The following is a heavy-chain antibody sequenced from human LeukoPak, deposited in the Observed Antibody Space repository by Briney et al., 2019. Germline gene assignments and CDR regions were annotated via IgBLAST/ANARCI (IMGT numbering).Heavy chain of an antibody. CDR3: ARGRELLGWYFDL. CDR2: ISPSDGNT. D-gene: IGHD1-7*01. J-gene: IGHJ2*01. CDR1: GFTFSKYA. V-gene: IGHV3-23*01. Sequence: GGSLRLSCAASGFTFSKYAMSWVRQAPGKGLEWVSAISPSDGNTFYADSVKGRFTISRDNAKNSLYLQMNGLRAEDTAVYYCARGRELLGWYFDLWGRGTLVTVSS.